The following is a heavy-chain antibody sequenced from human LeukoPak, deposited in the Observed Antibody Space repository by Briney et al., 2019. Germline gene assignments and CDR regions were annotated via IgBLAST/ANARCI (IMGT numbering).Heavy chain of an antibody. D-gene: IGHD5-18*01. CDR1: GDSISSGSYY. CDR3: ARHRKVDTAGDY. CDR2: IYYNGNT. V-gene: IGHV4-39*01. J-gene: IGHJ4*02. Sequence: SETLSLTCSVSGDSISSGSYYWSWIRQSPGKGLEWIGSIYYNGNTYYNPPLKSRLTIALDTSRNQFSLKLTSVTAADTAVYFCARHRKVDTAGDYWGQGTLVTVSS.